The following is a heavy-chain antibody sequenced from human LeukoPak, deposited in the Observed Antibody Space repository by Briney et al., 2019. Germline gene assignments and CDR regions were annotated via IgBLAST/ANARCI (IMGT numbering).Heavy chain of an antibody. CDR3: ARRADIVVVSAAGVNDY. D-gene: IGHD2-2*01. CDR1: GGSFSGYY. J-gene: IGHJ4*02. Sequence: SETLSLTCAVYGGSFSGYYWSWIRQPPGKGLEWIGEINHSGSTNYNPSLKSRVTISVDTSKNQFSLKLSSVTAADTAVYYCARRADIVVVSAAGVNDYWGQGTLVTVSS. CDR2: INHSGST. V-gene: IGHV4-34*01.